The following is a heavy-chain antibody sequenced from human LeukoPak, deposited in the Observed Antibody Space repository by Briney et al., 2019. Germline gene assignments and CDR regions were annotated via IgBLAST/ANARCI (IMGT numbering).Heavy chain of an antibody. V-gene: IGHV4-4*02. CDR1: GGSISSSNW. Sequence: SGTLSLTCAVSGGSISSSNWWSWVRQPPGRRLEWIGEIYHSGSTNYNPSLKSRVTISVDKSKNQFSLKLSSVTAADTAVYYCARDLSGWYESFGEYFQHWGQGTLVTVSS. CDR2: IYHSGST. D-gene: IGHD6-19*01. J-gene: IGHJ1*01. CDR3: ARDLSGWYESFGEYFQH.